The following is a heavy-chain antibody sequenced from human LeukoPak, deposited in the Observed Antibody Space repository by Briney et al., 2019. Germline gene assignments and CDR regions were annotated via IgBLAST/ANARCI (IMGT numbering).Heavy chain of an antibody. CDR3: ARLPTIFPSPYYYYGMDV. CDR1: GGSFSGYY. CDR2: INHSGST. D-gene: IGHD2/OR15-2a*01. V-gene: IGHV4-34*01. J-gene: IGHJ6*02. Sequence: SETLSLTCAVYGGSFSGYYWSWIRQPPGKGLEWIGEINHSGSTNYNPSLKSRVTISVDTSKNQFSLKLSSVTAADTVVYYCARLPTIFPSPYYYYGMDVWGQGTTVTVSS.